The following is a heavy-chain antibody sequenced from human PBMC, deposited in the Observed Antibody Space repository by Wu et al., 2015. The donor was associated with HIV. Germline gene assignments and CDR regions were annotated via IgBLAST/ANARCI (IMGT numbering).Heavy chain of an antibody. CDR1: GGTFSSYA. CDR2: IIPIFGTA. J-gene: IGHJ3*02. CDR3: ARGDFYYYDSSGYPGDAFDI. D-gene: IGHD3-22*01. Sequence: QVQLVQSGAEVKKPGSSVKVSCKASGGTFSSYAISWVRQAPGQGLEWMGGIIPIFGTANYAQKFQGRVTITTDESTSTAYMELSSLRSEDTAMYYCARGDFYYYDSSGYPGDAFDIWGQGQWSPSLQ. V-gene: IGHV1-69*05.